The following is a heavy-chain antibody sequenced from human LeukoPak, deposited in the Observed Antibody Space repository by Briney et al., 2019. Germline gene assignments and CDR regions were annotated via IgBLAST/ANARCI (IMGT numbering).Heavy chain of an antibody. CDR3: ARYRSGFGAFDI. D-gene: IGHD3-10*01. J-gene: IGHJ3*02. Sequence: GGSLRLSCAASGFTFSSYSMSWVRQAPGKGLEWVSSISSSSSYIYYADSVKGRFTISRDNAKNSLYLQMNSLRAEDTALYYCARYRSGFGAFDIWGQGTMVTVSS. CDR2: ISSSSSYI. V-gene: IGHV3-21*04. CDR1: GFTFSSYS.